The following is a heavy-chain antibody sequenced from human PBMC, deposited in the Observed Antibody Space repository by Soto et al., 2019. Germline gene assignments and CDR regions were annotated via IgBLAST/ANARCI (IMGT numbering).Heavy chain of an antibody. CDR3: ARDQYYYVWGSYRPDQNYNWFDP. V-gene: IGHV3-7*04. CDR2: IKQDGSEK. J-gene: IGHJ5*02. D-gene: IGHD3-16*02. CDR1: GFTFSSYW. Sequence: GGSLRLSCAASGFTFSSYWMSWVRQAPGKGLEWVANIKQDGSEKYYVDYVKGRFTISRDNAKNSLNLQMNSLRAEDTAVYYCARDQYYYVWGSYRPDQNYNWFDPWGQGTLGTVSS.